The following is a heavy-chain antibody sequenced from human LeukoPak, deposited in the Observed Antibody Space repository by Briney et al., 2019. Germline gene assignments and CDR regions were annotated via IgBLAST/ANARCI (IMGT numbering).Heavy chain of an antibody. Sequence: PPESLSVTCTVSGGFISIYYWTWRRQHAGKGRECVGRIYTSGSTNYNPSLKSRVTMSVDTSKNPSSLKSTPVTGAVTAVYYCAREYCSSTSCYRVMSFDYWGQGTLVTVSS. J-gene: IGHJ4*02. V-gene: IGHV4-4*07. CDR2: IYTSGST. CDR3: AREYCSSTSCYRVMSFDY. CDR1: GGFISIYY. D-gene: IGHD2-2*02.